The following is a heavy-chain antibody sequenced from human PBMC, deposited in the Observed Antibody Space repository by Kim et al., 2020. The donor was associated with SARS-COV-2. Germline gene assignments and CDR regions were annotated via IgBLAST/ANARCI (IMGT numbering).Heavy chain of an antibody. Sequence: QKFQGRVTITADESTSTAYMELSSLRSEDTAVYYCARGGASYHPNWWFDPWGQGTLVTVSS. D-gene: IGHD7-27*01. V-gene: IGHV1-69*01. CDR3: ARGGASYHPNWWFDP. J-gene: IGHJ5*02.